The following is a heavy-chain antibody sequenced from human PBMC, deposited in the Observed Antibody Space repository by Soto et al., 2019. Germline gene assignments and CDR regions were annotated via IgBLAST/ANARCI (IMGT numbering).Heavy chain of an antibody. Sequence: QVQLVQSGAEVKKPGSSVKVSCKASGGTFSSYAISWVRQAPGQGLEWMGGVIPFFGTANYAQKFQGRVTITADKSTSTAYIELSRLRSEVRAVYYCARDRRTRAPSQKEKVGTAYGMEFWGQGNTVTVSS. CDR1: GGTFSSYA. V-gene: IGHV1-69*06. J-gene: IGHJ6*02. D-gene: IGHD1-1*01. CDR2: VIPFFGTA. CDR3: ARDRRTRAPSQKEKVGTAYGMEF.